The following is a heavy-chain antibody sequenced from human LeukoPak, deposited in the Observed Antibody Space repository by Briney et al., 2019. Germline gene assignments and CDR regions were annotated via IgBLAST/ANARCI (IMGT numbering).Heavy chain of an antibody. J-gene: IGHJ4*02. V-gene: IGHV1-18*01. CDR2: ISDYNGNT. D-gene: IGHD3-9*01. CDR3: ARDAYYDILTGYAPFDY. Sequence: ASVKVSCKASGYTFTSYGISWVRQAPGQGLEWMGWISDYNGNTNYAQKPQGRVTMTTDTSTSTAYMELRSLRSDDTAVYYCARDAYYDILTGYAPFDYWGQGTLVTVSS. CDR1: GYTFTSYG.